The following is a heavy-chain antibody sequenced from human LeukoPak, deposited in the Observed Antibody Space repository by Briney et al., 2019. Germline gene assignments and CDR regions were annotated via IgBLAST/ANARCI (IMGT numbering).Heavy chain of an antibody. CDR2: INSDGSST. V-gene: IGHV3-74*01. CDR3: ARDNWNDGLDY. CDR1: GFTFSSYW. D-gene: IGHD1-20*01. J-gene: IGHJ4*02. Sequence: XXCAXSGFTFSSYWXHWVRHAPGKGLVWVSRINSDGSSTIYADSVKGRFTISRDNAKNTLYLQMNSLRAEDTAVYYCARDNWNDGLDYWGQGTLVTVSS.